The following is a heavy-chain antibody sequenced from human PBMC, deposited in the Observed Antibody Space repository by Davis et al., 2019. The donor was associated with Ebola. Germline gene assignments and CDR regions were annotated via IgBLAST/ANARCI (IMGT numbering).Heavy chain of an antibody. CDR1: GFTFSSYA. J-gene: IGHJ6*02. CDR3: AKGATTSFSVYYYYYGMDV. V-gene: IGHV3-23*01. Sequence: PGGSLRLSCAASGFTFSSYAMSWVRQAPGKGLEWVSAISGSGGSTYYADSVKGRFTISRDNSKNTLYLQMNSLRAEDTAVYYCAKGATTSFSVYYYYYGMDVWGQGTTVTVSS. D-gene: IGHD1-26*01. CDR2: ISGSGGST.